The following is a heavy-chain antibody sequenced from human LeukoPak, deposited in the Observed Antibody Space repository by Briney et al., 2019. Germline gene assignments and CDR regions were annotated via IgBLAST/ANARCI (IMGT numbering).Heavy chain of an antibody. CDR3: ARGMIVVAPAATGGYFDY. CDR2: VNHSGST. V-gene: IGHV4-34*01. J-gene: IGHJ4*02. CDR1: GGSFSGYY. Sequence: SETLSLTCAVYGGSFSGYYWSWIRQPPGKGLEWIGEVNHSGSTNYNPSLKSRVTISVDTSKNQFSLKLSSVTAADTAVYYCARGMIVVAPAATGGYFDYWGQGTLVTVSS. D-gene: IGHD2-2*01.